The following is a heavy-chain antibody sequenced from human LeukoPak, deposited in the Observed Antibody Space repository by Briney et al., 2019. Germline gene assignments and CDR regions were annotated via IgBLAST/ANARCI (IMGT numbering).Heavy chain of an antibody. Sequence: PGKSLRLSCAASGFTFSNYAFHWVRQPPGKGLEWAAVISYEGSVTYYADSVKGRFTISRDNSKNTLDLQMNSLRVEDTAVYYCVRDRAPWGGALGGAKGMDVWGEGTTVIVSS. CDR2: ISYEGSVT. CDR3: VRDRAPWGGALGGAKGMDV. CDR1: GFTFSNYA. D-gene: IGHD3-10*01. V-gene: IGHV3-30*04. J-gene: IGHJ6*04.